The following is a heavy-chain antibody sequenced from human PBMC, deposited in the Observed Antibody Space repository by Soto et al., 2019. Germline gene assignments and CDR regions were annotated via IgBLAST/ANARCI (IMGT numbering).Heavy chain of an antibody. CDR2: IYYSGST. V-gene: IGHV4-39*01. Sequence: SSETLSLTCTVSGGSISSSSYYWGWIRQPPGKGLEWIGSIYYSGSTYYNPSLKSRVTISVDTSKNQFSLKLSSVTAADTAVYYCASSVGHYYGSGSYYGFVGRMDVWGQGTTVTVSS. CDR1: GGSISSSSYY. J-gene: IGHJ6*02. D-gene: IGHD3-10*01. CDR3: ASSVGHYYGSGSYYGFVGRMDV.